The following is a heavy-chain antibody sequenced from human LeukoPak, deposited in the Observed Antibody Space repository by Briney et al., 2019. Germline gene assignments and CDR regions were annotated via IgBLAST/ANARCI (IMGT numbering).Heavy chain of an antibody. CDR1: GFTFSTSA. V-gene: IGHV3-21*01. Sequence: PGGSLRLSCAPSGFTFSTSAMNWVRQVPGKGLEWVSSIDYDSSHIYYAASVRGRFTISRDNARNSVYLQMNSLRVEDTAVYYCARDPLRYLRVGHYDYWGQGTLVAVSS. CDR2: IDYDSSHI. D-gene: IGHD3-9*01. CDR3: ARDPLRYLRVGHYDY. J-gene: IGHJ4*02.